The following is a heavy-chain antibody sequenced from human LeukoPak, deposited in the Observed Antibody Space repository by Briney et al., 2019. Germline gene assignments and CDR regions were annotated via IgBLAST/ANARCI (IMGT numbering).Heavy chain of an antibody. CDR2: IYSSGST. J-gene: IGHJ4*02. D-gene: IGHD6-6*01. Sequence: SETLSLTCTVSGDSISSSSYYWGWIRQPPGKGLEWIGSIYSSGSTDYNPSLKSRVTILVDTSKNQLSLRLRSVTAADTAVYFCAKEKLVPFDYWGQGMLVIVSS. CDR3: AKEKLVPFDY. V-gene: IGHV4-39*07. CDR1: GDSISSSSYY.